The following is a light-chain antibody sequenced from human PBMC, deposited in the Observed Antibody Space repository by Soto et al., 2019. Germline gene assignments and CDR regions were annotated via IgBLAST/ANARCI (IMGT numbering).Light chain of an antibody. V-gene: IGLV1-44*01. Sequence: QSVLTQTPSASGTPGQTVTISCSGSRSNIGNNAVSWYQQFPGTAPKLLIYNNNQRPSGVPDRFSGSKSGTSASLAISGLQSEDEADYYCATWDDSLNARGVIGGGTKVTVL. CDR2: NNN. CDR1: RSNIGNNA. J-gene: IGLJ3*02. CDR3: ATWDDSLNARGV.